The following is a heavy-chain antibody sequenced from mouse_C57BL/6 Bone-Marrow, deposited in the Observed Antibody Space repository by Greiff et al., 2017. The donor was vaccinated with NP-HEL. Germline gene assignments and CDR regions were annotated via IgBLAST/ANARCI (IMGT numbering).Heavy chain of an antibody. CDR3: ASDSSTGTGAMDY. V-gene: IGHV2-6*01. CDR1: GFSLTSYG. D-gene: IGHD4-1*02. Sequence: VKLQESGPGLVAPSQSLSITCTVSGFSLTSYGVDWVRQSPGKGLEWLGVIWGVGSTNYNSALKSRLSISKDNSKSQVFLKMNSLQTDDTAMYYCASDSSTGTGAMDYWGQGTSVTVSS. J-gene: IGHJ4*01. CDR2: IWGVGST.